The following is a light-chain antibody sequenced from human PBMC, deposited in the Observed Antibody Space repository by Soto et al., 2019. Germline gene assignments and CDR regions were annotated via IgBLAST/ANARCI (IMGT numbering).Light chain of an antibody. J-gene: IGLJ3*02. CDR3: FSYTTSSTLV. V-gene: IGLV2-14*01. Sequence: QSALTQPASVSGSPGQSITISCTGTSSDVGGYNYVSWYQQHPAKDPKHMIYEVSTRPSGVSHRFSGSKSGNTASLTISGLQAEDEADYYCFSYTTSSTLVFGGGTKVTVL. CDR1: SSDVGGYNY. CDR2: EVS.